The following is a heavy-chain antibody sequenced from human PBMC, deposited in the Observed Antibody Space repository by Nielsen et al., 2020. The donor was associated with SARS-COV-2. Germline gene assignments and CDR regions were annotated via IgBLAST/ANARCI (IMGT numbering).Heavy chain of an antibody. CDR2: ISGSGGST. CDR1: GFTFSSYA. J-gene: IGHJ4*02. V-gene: IGHV3-23*01. D-gene: IGHD1-26*01. Sequence: GESLKISCAASGFTFSSYAMSWVRQAPGKGLEWVSAISGSGGSTYYADSVKGRFTISRDNSKNTLYLQMNSLRAEDTAVYYCAKGTVGATLDYWGQGTLVTVSS. CDR3: AKGTVGATLDY.